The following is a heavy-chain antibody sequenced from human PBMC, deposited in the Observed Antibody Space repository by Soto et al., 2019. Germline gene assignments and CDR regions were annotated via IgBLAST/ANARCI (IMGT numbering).Heavy chain of an antibody. Sequence: QVQLVQSGAEVKKPGSSVKVSCKASGGTFSSYAISWVRQAPGQGLEWMGGFIPIFGTANYAQKFQGRVTITADESTSTAYMELSSLRSEDTAVYYCARQGGGIAAAGIGWFDPWGQGTLVTVSS. V-gene: IGHV1-69*01. CDR1: GGTFSSYA. CDR3: ARQGGGIAAAGIGWFDP. D-gene: IGHD6-13*01. J-gene: IGHJ5*02. CDR2: FIPIFGTA.